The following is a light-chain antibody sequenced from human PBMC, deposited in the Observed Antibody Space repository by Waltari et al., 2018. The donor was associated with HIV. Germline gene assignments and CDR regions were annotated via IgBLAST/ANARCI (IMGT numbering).Light chain of an antibody. V-gene: IGLV3-21*01. Sequence: YVLTQPPSVSVAPGEMARLTCGGNNIGNKGVLWYQLKSGQAPLLVIFDNVDRPSRITERFSGSISGFTATLAISRVEPGDEAVYYCQVWDRPSDQWVFGGGTTLIV. CDR1: NIGNKG. CDR3: QVWDRPSDQWV. CDR2: DNV. J-gene: IGLJ3*02.